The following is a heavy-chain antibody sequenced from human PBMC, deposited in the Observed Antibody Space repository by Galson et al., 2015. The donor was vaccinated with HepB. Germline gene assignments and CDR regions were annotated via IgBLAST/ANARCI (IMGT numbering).Heavy chain of an antibody. D-gene: IGHD2-8*01. V-gene: IGHV1-69*10. CDR2: IIPILGIA. CDR1: GGTFSSYA. J-gene: IGHJ3*02. CDR3: ARARPEMAVYAFDI. Sequence: SVKVSCKASGGTFSSYAISWVRQAPGQGPEWMGGIIPILGIANYAQKFQGRVTITADKSTSTAYMELSSLRSEDTAVYYCARARPEMAVYAFDIWGQGTMVTVSS.